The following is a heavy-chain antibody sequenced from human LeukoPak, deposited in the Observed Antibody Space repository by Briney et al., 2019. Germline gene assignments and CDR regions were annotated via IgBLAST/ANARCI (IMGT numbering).Heavy chain of an antibody. CDR2: ISHSGST. J-gene: IGHJ6*02. D-gene: IGHD2-21*01. CDR1: GGSFSGYY. Sequence: KPSETLSLTCAVYGGSFSGYYWSWIRQPPGKVLEWIGEISHSGSTNYNPSLKSRVTISVDTSKNQFSLKLSSVTAADTAVYYCARGVFLFYYYGMDVWGQGTTVTVSS. CDR3: ARGVFLFYYYGMDV. V-gene: IGHV4-34*01.